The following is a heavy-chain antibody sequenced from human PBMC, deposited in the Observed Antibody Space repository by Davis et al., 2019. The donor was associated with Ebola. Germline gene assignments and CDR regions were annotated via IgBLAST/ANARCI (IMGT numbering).Heavy chain of an antibody. CDR1: GGSISSYY. D-gene: IGHD3-22*01. J-gene: IGHJ4*02. CDR2: IYYSGST. Sequence: SETLSLTCTVSGGSISSYYWSWIRQPPGKGLEWIGYIYYSGSTNYNPSLKSRVTISVDKSKNQFSLKLSSVTAADTAVYYCARQERGYYYDSSGYYLDYWGQGTLVTVSS. V-gene: IGHV4-59*08. CDR3: ARQERGYYYDSSGYYLDY.